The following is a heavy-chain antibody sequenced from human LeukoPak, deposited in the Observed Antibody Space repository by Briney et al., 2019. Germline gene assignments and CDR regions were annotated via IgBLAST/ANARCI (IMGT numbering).Heavy chain of an antibody. CDR2: IWYDGNNK. D-gene: IGHD3-16*01. Sequence: PGRSLRLSCAASGFTFSSYGMHWVRQAPGKGLEWVAVIWYDGNNKFYADSVKGRFTISRDNSKNTLYLQMDSLRAEDTAVYYCARDGGTAAEYFQHWGQGTLVTVSS. V-gene: IGHV3-33*01. CDR1: GFTFSSYG. J-gene: IGHJ1*01. CDR3: ARDGGTAAEYFQH.